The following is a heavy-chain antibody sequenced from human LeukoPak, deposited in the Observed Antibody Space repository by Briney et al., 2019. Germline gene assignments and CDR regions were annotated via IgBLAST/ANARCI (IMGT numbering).Heavy chain of an antibody. V-gene: IGHV3-23*01. CDR2: VTSGFTP. D-gene: IGHD1-26*01. CDR3: AKDYSDSRVGDVFFEY. J-gene: IGHJ4*02. CDR1: GLTLSNYA. Sequence: PGGSLSLSYAASGLTLSNYAKSWLRQAPGKGLEWVSGVTSGFTPHHAESVKGRFTISRDNSKNTFHLPMNSLRAEDTAVYYCAKDYSDSRVGDVFFEYWGQGTLVTVSS.